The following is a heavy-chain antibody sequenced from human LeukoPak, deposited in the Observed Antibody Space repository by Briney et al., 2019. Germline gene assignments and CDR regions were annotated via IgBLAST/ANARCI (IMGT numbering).Heavy chain of an antibody. Sequence: SETLSLTCTVSGGSISSSSYYWGWIRQPPGKGLEWIGSIYYSGSTYYNPSLKSRVTISVDTSKNQFSLKLNSVTATDTAVYYCARGYYSGGSCYSFLDYWGQGTLVTVSS. V-gene: IGHV4-39*07. D-gene: IGHD2-15*01. CDR3: ARGYYSGGSCYSFLDY. CDR1: GGSISSSSYY. CDR2: IYYSGST. J-gene: IGHJ4*02.